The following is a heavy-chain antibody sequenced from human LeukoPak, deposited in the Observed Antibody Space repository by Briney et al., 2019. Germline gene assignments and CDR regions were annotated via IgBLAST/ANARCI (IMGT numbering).Heavy chain of an antibody. CDR1: GFTFSSYW. J-gene: IGHJ4*02. D-gene: IGHD3-3*01. Sequence: GGSLRLSCAASGFTFSSYWMSWVRQAPGKGLEWVANIKQDGSEKYYVGSVKGRFTISRDNAKNSLYLQMNSLRAEDTAVYYCARITYYDFWSGYFDYWGQGTLVTVSS. V-gene: IGHV3-7*01. CDR3: ARITYYDFWSGYFDY. CDR2: IKQDGSEK.